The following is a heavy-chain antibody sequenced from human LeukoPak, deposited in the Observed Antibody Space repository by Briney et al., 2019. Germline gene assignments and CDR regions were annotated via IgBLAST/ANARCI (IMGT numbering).Heavy chain of an antibody. V-gene: IGHV3-13*04. CDR2: IDTAGGT. J-gene: IGHJ2*01. Sequence: SGGSLRLSCAASGFTFSSYDMHWVRQTTGKGLEWVSAIDTAGGTYYPDSVRGRFTISRENAKNTFYLQMNSLTAGDTAVYYCAREGFCGGDCPGYFDLWGRGTLVTVSS. CDR1: GFTFSSYD. CDR3: AREGFCGGDCPGYFDL. D-gene: IGHD2-21*02.